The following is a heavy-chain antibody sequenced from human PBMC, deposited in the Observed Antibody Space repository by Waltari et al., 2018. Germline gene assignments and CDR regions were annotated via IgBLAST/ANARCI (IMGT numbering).Heavy chain of an antibody. V-gene: IGHV2-5*01. J-gene: IGHJ4*02. CDR3: AHRRYYYDSSGYYQNYFDY. Sequence: QITLKESGPTLVKPTQTLTLTCTFSGFSLSTSGVGVGWIRQPPGKALEWLALIYWNDDKCYSPSLKSRLTITKDTSKNQVVLTMTNMDPVDTATYYCAHRRYYYDSSGYYQNYFDYWGQGTLVTVSS. CDR1: GFSLSTSGVG. CDR2: IYWNDDK. D-gene: IGHD3-22*01.